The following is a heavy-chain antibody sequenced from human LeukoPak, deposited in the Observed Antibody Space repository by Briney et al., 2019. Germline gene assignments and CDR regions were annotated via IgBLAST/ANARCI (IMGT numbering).Heavy chain of an antibody. CDR3: VRRSSDWTTDY. CDR1: GFTFSSYS. D-gene: IGHD2-21*02. J-gene: IGHJ4*02. Sequence: GGSLRLSCAASGFTFSSYSMNWVRQAPGKGLEWVSYISSTSKTIYYADSVKGRFTISRDNAKNSLDLQMSSLRDEDTAVYYFVRRSSDWTTDYWGQGTLVTVSS. V-gene: IGHV3-48*02. CDR2: ISSTSKTI.